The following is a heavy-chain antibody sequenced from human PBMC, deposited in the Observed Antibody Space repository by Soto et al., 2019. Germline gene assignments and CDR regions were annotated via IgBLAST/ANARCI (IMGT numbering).Heavy chain of an antibody. CDR3: ARAATMIDPYYYYGMDV. Sequence: AASVKVSCKTSGFTFTSSAIQWVRQARGQRLEWIGWIVVGSDNTNYAQKFQERVTITRDLSTNTIYMDLSGLRSEDTAVYYCARAATMIDPYYYYGMDVWGQGTTVTVSS. J-gene: IGHJ6*02. CDR2: IVVGSDNT. V-gene: IGHV1-58*02. D-gene: IGHD3-22*01. CDR1: GFTFTSSA.